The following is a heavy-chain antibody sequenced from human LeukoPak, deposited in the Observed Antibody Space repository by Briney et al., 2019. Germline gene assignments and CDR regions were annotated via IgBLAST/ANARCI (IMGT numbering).Heavy chain of an antibody. CDR2: INPNSGGT. CDR1: GYTFTGYY. D-gene: IGHD5-18*01. J-gene: IGHJ3*02. V-gene: IGHV1-2*02. CDR3: ARDRPRYSYGSNAFDI. Sequence: PGASVKVSCKASGYTFTGYYMHWVRQAPGQGLEWMGWINPNSGGTNYAQKLQGRVTMTTDTSTSTAYMELRSLRSDDTAVYYCARDRPRYSYGSNAFDIWGQGTMVTVSS.